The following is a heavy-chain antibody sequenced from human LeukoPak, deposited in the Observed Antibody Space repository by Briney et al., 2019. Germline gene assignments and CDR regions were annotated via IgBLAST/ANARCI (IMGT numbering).Heavy chain of an antibody. J-gene: IGHJ4*02. Sequence: PGGSLRLSCAASGFTFSNYVMSWVRRAPGKGLEWVSGINTSGGSAYADSVKGRFTISRDNSKNTLYLQMNSLRAEDTAVYFCARERKYDSTFDYWGQGTLVTVSS. V-gene: IGHV3-23*01. D-gene: IGHD1-1*01. CDR2: INTSGGSA. CDR1: GFTFSNYV. CDR3: ARERKYDSTFDY.